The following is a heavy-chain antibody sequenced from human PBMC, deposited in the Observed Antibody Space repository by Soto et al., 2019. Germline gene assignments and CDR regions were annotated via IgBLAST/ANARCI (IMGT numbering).Heavy chain of an antibody. CDR2: ISYDGSNK. J-gene: IGHJ4*02. CDR1: GLTFSSYA. CDR3: AALLARHDY. Sequence: GGSLRLSCAASGLTFSSYAMHWVRQAPGKGLEWVAVISYDGSNKYYADSVKGRFTISRDNSRNTLYLQMNSLRAEDTAVYYGAALLARHDYWGQGTLATVSS. V-gene: IGHV3-30-3*01.